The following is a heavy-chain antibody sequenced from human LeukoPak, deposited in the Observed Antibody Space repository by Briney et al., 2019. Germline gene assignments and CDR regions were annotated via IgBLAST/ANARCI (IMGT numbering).Heavy chain of an antibody. J-gene: IGHJ3*02. V-gene: IGHV4-59*01. Sequence: SETLSLTCTVSGGSISSYYWSWIRQPPGKGLEWIGYIYYSGSTNYNPSLKSRVTISVDTSKNQFSLKLSSVTAADTAVYYCARFLGFTYYYDSSGYYPGAFDIWGQGTMVTVSS. CDR2: IYYSGST. D-gene: IGHD3-22*01. CDR1: GGSISSYY. CDR3: ARFLGFTYYYDSSGYYPGAFDI.